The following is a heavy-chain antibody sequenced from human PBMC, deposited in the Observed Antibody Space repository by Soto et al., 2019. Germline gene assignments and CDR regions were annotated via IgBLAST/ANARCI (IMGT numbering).Heavy chain of an antibody. CDR1: GFTFSSYA. J-gene: IGHJ4*02. D-gene: IGHD3-9*01. V-gene: IGHV3-23*01. CDR3: AKDLIDILSGFGYFDY. Sequence: GGSLRLSCAASGFTFSSYAMSWVRQAPGKGLEWVSAISSSGGSTYYADSVKGQFTISRDNSKNTLYLQMNSLRAEDTAVSYCAKDLIDILSGFGYFDYWGQGTLVTVSS. CDR2: ISSSGGST.